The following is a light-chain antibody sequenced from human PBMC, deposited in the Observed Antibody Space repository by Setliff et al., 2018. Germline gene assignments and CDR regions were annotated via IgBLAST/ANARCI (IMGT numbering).Light chain of an antibody. CDR2: GGN. J-gene: IGLJ1*01. V-gene: IGLV2-14*03. CDR3: SSYTISSTRV. CDR1: SSDVGGYNY. Sequence: QSVLIQPASVSGSPGQSITISCSGPSSDVGGYNYVSWYQHCPGKAPQLIIYGGNKRPSGISDRFSGSKSGNTASLTISGLQVEDEADYYCSSYTISSTRVFGTGTKVTVL.